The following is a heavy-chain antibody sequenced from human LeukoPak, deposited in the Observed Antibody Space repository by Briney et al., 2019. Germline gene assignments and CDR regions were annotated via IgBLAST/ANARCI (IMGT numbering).Heavy chain of an antibody. Sequence: PSETLSLTCAVYGGSFSGYYWSWIREPPGKGLEWIGEINPSGSTHYNPSLKSRVTISVDTSKNQFSLNLTSLTAAETAVYYCARGRVATATFRYWGQGTLVTVSS. D-gene: IGHD6-13*01. CDR2: INPSGST. V-gene: IGHV4-34*01. J-gene: IGHJ4*02. CDR3: ARGRVATATFRY. CDR1: GGSFSGYY.